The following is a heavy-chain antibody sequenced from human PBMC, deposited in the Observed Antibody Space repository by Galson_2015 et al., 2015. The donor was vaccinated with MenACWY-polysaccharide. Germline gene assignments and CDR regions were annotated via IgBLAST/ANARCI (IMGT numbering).Heavy chain of an antibody. CDR1: GYTFSTHG. D-gene: IGHD5/OR15-5a*01. V-gene: IGHV1-18*01. CDR3: AKGVYDFDS. CDR2: ISAYNGNT. J-gene: IGHJ4*02. Sequence: SVKVSCKASGYTFSTHGITWVRQAPGQGLEWMGWISAYNGNTNYAQRLQGRVTMTIDIPTSTGYMELRSLRSDDTAIYFCAKGVYDFDSWGPGTLVTVSS.